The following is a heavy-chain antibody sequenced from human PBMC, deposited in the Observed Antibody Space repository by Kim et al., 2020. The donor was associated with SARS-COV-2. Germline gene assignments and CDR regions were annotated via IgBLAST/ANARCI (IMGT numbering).Heavy chain of an antibody. CDR1: GDSVSSNSAA. J-gene: IGHJ4*02. CDR2: TYYRSKWYN. Sequence: SQTLSLTCAISGDSVSSNSAAWNWIRQSPSRGLEWLGRTYYRSKWYNDYAVSVKSRITINPDTSKNQFSLQLNSVTPEDTAVYYCARDSRARGRSPSRLYVDYWGQGTLVTVSS. D-gene: IGHD3-10*01. V-gene: IGHV6-1*01. CDR3: ARDSRARGRSPSRLYVDY.